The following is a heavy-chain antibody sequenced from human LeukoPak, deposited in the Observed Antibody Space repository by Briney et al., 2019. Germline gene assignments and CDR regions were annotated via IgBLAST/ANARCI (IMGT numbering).Heavy chain of an antibody. V-gene: IGHV1-18*01. CDR2: ISAYNGNT. CDR3: ARALYDSNGEAPFW. CDR1: GYTFTSYG. J-gene: IGHJ4*02. Sequence: ASVKVSCKASGYTFTSYGISWVRQAPGQGLEWMGWISAYNGNTNYAQKFQGRVTMTRDTSTSTVYMELSSLRSEDTAVYYCARALYDSNGEAPFWWGQGTLVTASS. D-gene: IGHD3-22*01.